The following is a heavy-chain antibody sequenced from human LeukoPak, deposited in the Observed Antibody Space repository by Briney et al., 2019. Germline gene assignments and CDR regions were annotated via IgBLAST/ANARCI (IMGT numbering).Heavy chain of an antibody. D-gene: IGHD3-16*01. CDR2: MSYDGSNK. Sequence: PGGSLRLSCAASGFTFSSYGMHWVRQAPGKGLEWVAVMSYDGSNKYYADSVKGRFTISRDNSKNTLYLQMNSLRAEDTTVYYCAKTLPNDYDYIWGSYAQALDYWGQGTLVTVSS. CDR1: GFTFSSYG. CDR3: AKTLPNDYDYIWGSYAQALDY. V-gene: IGHV3-30*18. J-gene: IGHJ4*02.